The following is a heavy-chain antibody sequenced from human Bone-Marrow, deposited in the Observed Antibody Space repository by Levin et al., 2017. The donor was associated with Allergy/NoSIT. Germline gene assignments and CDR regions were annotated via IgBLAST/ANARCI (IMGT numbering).Heavy chain of an antibody. CDR3: AREGLMGFAFDY. CDR1: GASFSSGAYY. V-gene: IGHV4-31*02. Sequence: SETLPLTCTASGASFSSGAYYWTWIRQHPEKGLEWIGYISYSGSTYYNPSLKGRVTISIDTSREQFSLSLNSVTAADTAIYFCAREGLMGFAFDYWGQGTLVTVSS. J-gene: IGHJ4*02. CDR2: ISYSGST.